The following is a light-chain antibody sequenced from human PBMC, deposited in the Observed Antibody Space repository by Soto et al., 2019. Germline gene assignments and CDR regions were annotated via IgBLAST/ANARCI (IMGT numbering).Light chain of an antibody. Sequence: QSVLTQPASVFGSPGQSITISCIGTSSNVGGYNYVSWYQQHPGKAPKLMIYDVSNRPSGVSNRFSGSRSGNAASLTISGLQAEDEADYYCSSYTSSSTVVFGGGTKLTVL. CDR3: SSYTSSSTVV. CDR2: DVS. J-gene: IGLJ2*01. CDR1: SSNVGGYNY. V-gene: IGLV2-14*01.